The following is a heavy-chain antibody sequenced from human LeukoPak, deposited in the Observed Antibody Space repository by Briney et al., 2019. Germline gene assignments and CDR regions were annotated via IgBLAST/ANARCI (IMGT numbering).Heavy chain of an antibody. CDR2: IRYDGINK. D-gene: IGHD6-13*01. Sequence: GGSLRLSCAASGFTFSSYAMHWVRQAPGKGLEWVAFIRYDGINKYYADSVKGRFTISRDNSKNTLYLQMNSLRGDDTAVYYCAKDLMSSSWYADYWGQGTLVTVSS. V-gene: IGHV3-30*02. J-gene: IGHJ4*02. CDR3: AKDLMSSSWYADY. CDR1: GFTFSSYA.